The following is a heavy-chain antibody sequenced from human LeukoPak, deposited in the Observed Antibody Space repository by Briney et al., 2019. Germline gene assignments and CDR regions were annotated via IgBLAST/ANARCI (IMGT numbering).Heavy chain of an antibody. J-gene: IGHJ5*02. V-gene: IGHV3-74*01. D-gene: IGHD3-16*01. CDR3: ARGGGKSYGINWFDP. Sequence: GGSLRLSCAASGFTFSSYWMQWVRQAPGKGLVWVSRSNSDGGRTSYADSVKGRCTISRDNAKNTLYMQMNSLRDDDTAVYYCARGGGKSYGINWFDPWGQGTLVTVSS. CDR2: SNSDGGRT. CDR1: GFTFSSYW.